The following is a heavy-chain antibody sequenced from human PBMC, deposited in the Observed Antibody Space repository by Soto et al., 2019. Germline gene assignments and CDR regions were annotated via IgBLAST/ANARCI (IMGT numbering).Heavy chain of an antibody. V-gene: IGHV3-11*01. CDR1: GFTFSDYY. CDR3: ARRLSSGLYYFDY. Sequence: GGSLRLSCAASGFTFSDYYMSWIRQAPGKGLEWVSYISSSGSTIYYADSVKGRFTISRDNAKNSLYLQMNSLRAEDTAVYYCARRLSSGLYYFDYWGQGTLVTVSS. CDR2: ISSSGSTI. D-gene: IGHD6-19*01. J-gene: IGHJ4*02.